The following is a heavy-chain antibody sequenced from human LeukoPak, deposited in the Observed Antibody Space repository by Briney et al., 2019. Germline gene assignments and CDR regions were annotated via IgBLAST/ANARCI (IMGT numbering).Heavy chain of an antibody. D-gene: IGHD2-2*01. V-gene: IGHV4-39*07. J-gene: IGHJ4*02. Sequence: SETLSLTCTVSGGSLSSSSYYWGWIRQPPGTGLGWSGSIFYSGSTYYNPSLKSRVSISVDMTKNQFSLRLNSVTDADTAVYYCASQVVIVPAPPRQFDYWGQGTLVTVSS. CDR2: IFYSGST. CDR3: ASQVVIVPAPPRQFDY. CDR1: GGSLSSSSYY.